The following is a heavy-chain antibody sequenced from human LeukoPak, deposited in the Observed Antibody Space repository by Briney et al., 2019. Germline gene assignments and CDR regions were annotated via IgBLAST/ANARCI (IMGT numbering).Heavy chain of an antibody. Sequence: PSETLSLTCTVSGGSISSYYWSWIRQPPGKGLEWIGYIYTSGSTNYNPSLKSRVTISVDTSKNQFSLKLSSVTAADTAVYYCARQANYYDSSGYYKYFDYWGQGTLVTVSS. V-gene: IGHV4-4*09. CDR1: GGSISSYY. CDR3: ARQANYYDSSGYYKYFDY. D-gene: IGHD3-22*01. J-gene: IGHJ4*02. CDR2: IYTSGST.